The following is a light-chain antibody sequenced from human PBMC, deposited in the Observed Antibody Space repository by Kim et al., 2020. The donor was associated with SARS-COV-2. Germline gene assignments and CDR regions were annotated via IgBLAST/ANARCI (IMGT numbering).Light chain of an antibody. Sequence: GSPGQSVTISCTGTSSDVGGYNYVSWYQQHPGKAPKLMIYEVSKRPSGVPDRFSGSKSGNTASLTVSWLQAEDEADYYCSSYAGKVFGTGTKVTVL. CDR3: SSYAGKV. J-gene: IGLJ1*01. CDR1: SSDVGGYNY. CDR2: EVS. V-gene: IGLV2-8*01.